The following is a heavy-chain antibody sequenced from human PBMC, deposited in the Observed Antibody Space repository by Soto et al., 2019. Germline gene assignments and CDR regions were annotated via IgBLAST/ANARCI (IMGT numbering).Heavy chain of an antibody. Sequence: EVHLLESGGGVVQPGGSLRLSCAASGFTFSDFAMSWVRQTPGKGLQWVSGVGGSDDDKHYADSVRGRFIVSRDNSKNTLYLQLNSLRADDTAIYYCAKDATSFNGVWDPLWGHGTEVTVSS. V-gene: IGHV3-23*01. CDR3: AKDATSFNGVWDPL. CDR2: VGGSDDDK. J-gene: IGHJ3*01. CDR1: GFTFSDFA. D-gene: IGHD2-8*01.